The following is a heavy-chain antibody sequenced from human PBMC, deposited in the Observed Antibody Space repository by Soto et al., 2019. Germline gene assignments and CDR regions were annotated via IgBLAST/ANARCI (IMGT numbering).Heavy chain of an antibody. V-gene: IGHV5-51*01. CDR3: ARHPQWFGELLYQYYYGMDV. CDR2: IYPGDSDT. CDR1: GYSFTSYW. J-gene: IGHJ6*02. Sequence: GESLKISCKGSGYSFTSYWIGWVRQMPGKGLEWMGIIYPGDSDTRYSPSFQGQVTISADKSISTAYLQWSSLKASDTAMYYCARHPQWFGELLYQYYYGMDVWGQGTTVTVSS. D-gene: IGHD3-10*01.